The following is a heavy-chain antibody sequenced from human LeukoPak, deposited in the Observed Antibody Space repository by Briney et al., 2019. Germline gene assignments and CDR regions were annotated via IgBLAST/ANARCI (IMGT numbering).Heavy chain of an antibody. Sequence: ASVKVSCKASVYTFASYGISWVRQAPGQGLEWMGWISAYNGNTNYAQKLQGRVTMTTDTSTSTAYMELRSLRSDDTAVYYCAKLWPAAEFFDYWGQGTLVTVSS. J-gene: IGHJ4*02. V-gene: IGHV1-18*04. CDR2: ISAYNGNT. D-gene: IGHD2-21*01. CDR3: AKLWPAAEFFDY. CDR1: VYTFASYG.